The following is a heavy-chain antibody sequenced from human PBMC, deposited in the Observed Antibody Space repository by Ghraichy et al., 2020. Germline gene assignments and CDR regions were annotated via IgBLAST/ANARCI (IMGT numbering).Heavy chain of an antibody. CDR3: ARGPYYYDSSGYQGWFDP. CDR1: GGSFSGYY. Sequence: SETLSLTCAVYGGSFSGYYWSWIRQPPGKGLEWIGEINHSGSTNYNPSLKSRVTISVDTSKNQFSLKLSSVTAADTAVYYCARGPYYYDSSGYQGWFDPWGQGTLVTVSS. D-gene: IGHD3-22*01. J-gene: IGHJ5*02. V-gene: IGHV4-34*01. CDR2: INHSGST.